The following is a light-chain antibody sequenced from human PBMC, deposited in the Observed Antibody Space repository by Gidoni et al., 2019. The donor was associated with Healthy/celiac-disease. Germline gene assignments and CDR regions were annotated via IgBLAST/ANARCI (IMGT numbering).Light chain of an antibody. V-gene: IGKV1-39*01. CDR1: ESIRSY. CDR3: QQSYRTPCT. CDR2: AAS. J-gene: IGKJ1*01. Sequence: DLQMTQSPSSPSASVGDRVTITCRASESIRSYLSCYLQKPGIAPKLLIYAASSLQSGVPSRFSRSGSGTCFTLTIHSMHPEGFATYFCQQSYRTPCTFGQGTKVEIK.